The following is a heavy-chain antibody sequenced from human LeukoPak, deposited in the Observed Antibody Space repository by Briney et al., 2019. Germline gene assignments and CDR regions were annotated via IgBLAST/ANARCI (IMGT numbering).Heavy chain of an antibody. D-gene: IGHD2-21*01. CDR2: IRFDGTNR. Sequence: GGSLRLSCAASGFTFSNHIMHWDRQAPGHGLEWVSFIRFDGTNRHYVDCVKGRFTISRDNPNNMLYLQMNSLRFDDTAVYYCARDAYHSGDLDQWGEGTLVIVSS. CDR1: GFTFSNHI. CDR3: ARDAYHSGDLDQ. J-gene: IGHJ4*02. V-gene: IGHV3-30*02.